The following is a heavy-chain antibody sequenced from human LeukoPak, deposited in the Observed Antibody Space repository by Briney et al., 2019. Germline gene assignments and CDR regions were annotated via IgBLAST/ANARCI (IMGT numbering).Heavy chain of an antibody. D-gene: IGHD3-22*01. CDR3: ARAEWLLRGSSDY. CDR2: ISSSSSYI. V-gene: IGHV3-21*01. J-gene: IGHJ4*02. Sequence: GGSLRLSCAASGFTFSSYSMNWVRQAPGKGLEWVSSISSSSSYIYYADSVKGRFTISRDNAKNSLYLQMNGLRAEDTAVYYCARAEWLLRGSSDYWGQGTLVTVSS. CDR1: GFTFSSYS.